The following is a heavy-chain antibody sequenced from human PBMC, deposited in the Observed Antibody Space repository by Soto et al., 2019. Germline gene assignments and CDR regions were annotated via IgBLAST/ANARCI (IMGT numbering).Heavy chain of an antibody. D-gene: IGHD6-13*01. V-gene: IGHV1-8*01. CDR2: MNPNSGNT. Sequence: QVQLVQSGAEVKKPGASVKVSCKASGYTFTSYDINWVRQATGQGLEWMGWMNPNSGNTGYAQKFQGRVTMTRNTSISTAYMELSSLRSEDTAVYYCARGGDSSSWYYYYYYGMDVWGQGTTVTVSS. CDR3: ARGGDSSSWYYYYYYGMDV. J-gene: IGHJ6*02. CDR1: GYTFTSYD.